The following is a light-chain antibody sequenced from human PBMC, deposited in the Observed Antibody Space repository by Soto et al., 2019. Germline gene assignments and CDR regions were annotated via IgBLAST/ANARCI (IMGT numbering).Light chain of an antibody. J-gene: IGLJ3*02. CDR2: DVS. Sequence: QSALTQPASVSGSPGQSITISCTGTSSDVGNYNYVSWYQHHPGKAPKLMIYDVSHRPSGVSARFSGSKSGNTASLKISGLQAEDEPDYYCSSYTSRSTVLFGGGTKLTVL. CDR1: SSDVGNYNY. CDR3: SSYTSRSTVL. V-gene: IGLV2-14*03.